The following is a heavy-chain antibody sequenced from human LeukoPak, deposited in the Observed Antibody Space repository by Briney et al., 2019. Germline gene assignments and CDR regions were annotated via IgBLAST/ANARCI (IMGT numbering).Heavy chain of an antibody. J-gene: IGHJ6*02. CDR3: ARAVAGTSYYYGMDV. D-gene: IGHD6-19*01. CDR2: TNHTGNT. V-gene: IGHV4-34*01. CDR1: GGSFCGYY. Sequence: PETLSLTCAVSGGSFCGYYWSWIRQPPGKGLEWLGETNHTGNTNYNPSLKSRVTISIDTSKNQFSLKLSSVTAADTAVYYCARAVAGTSYYYGMDVWGQGTTVTVSS.